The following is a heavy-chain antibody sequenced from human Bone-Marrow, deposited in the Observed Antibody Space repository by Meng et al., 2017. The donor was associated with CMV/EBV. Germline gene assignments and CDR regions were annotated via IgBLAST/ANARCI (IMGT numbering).Heavy chain of an antibody. V-gene: IGHV4-34*01. CDR1: GGSISSYY. Sequence: SETLSLTCTVSGGSISSYYWSWIRQPPGKGLEWIGEINHSGSTNYNPSLKSRVTISVDTSKNQFSLKLSSVTAADTAVYYCARDVPAAIFNPYYYYGMDVWGQGTTVTVSS. CDR3: ARDVPAAIFNPYYYYGMDV. CDR2: INHSGST. D-gene: IGHD2-2*01. J-gene: IGHJ6*02.